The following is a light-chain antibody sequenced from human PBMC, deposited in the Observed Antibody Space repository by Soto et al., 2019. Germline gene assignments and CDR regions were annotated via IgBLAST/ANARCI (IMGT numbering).Light chain of an antibody. CDR3: QQTYTTFFA. CDR1: QGINIY. CDR2: SAS. J-gene: IGKJ3*01. Sequence: DIQMTPSPSSLSASVGDTVTIDCRTSQGINIYLNWYRQKPGRAPELLIYSASNLHTGVPSRFSGVGSGTEFTLTIDNVQPEDFATYYCQQTYTTFFAFGPGTKVDIQ. V-gene: IGKV1-39*01.